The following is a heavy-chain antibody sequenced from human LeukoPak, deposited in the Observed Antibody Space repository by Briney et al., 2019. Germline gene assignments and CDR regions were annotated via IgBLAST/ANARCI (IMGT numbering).Heavy chain of an antibody. Sequence: PGRSLRLSCAASGFTFSNYGMHWVRQAPGKGLEWVALIGYDGSNKYYPDSLKGRFTISRDNSKNTLYLQMNSLRAEDTAVYYCARDRYFDSSYGMDAWGKGTTVTVSS. CDR1: GFTFSNYG. CDR2: IGYDGSNK. J-gene: IGHJ6*04. V-gene: IGHV3-33*01. D-gene: IGHD3-9*01. CDR3: ARDRYFDSSYGMDA.